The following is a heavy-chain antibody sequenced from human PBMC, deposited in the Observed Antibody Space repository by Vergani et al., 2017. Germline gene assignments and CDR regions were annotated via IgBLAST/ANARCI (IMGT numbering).Heavy chain of an antibody. V-gene: IGHV6-1*01. CDR1: GDSVSSNSAA. D-gene: IGHD2-2*01. CDR3: ASSYCSSTSCYPDAEYFQH. J-gene: IGHJ1*01. Sequence: QVQLQQSGPGLVKPSQTLSLTCAISGDSVSSNSAAWNWIRQSPSRGLEWLGRTYYRSKWYNDYAVSVKSRITINPDTSKNQFSLQLNSVTPEDTAVYYCASSYCSSTSCYPDAEYFQHWGQGTLVTVSS. CDR2: TYYRSKWYN.